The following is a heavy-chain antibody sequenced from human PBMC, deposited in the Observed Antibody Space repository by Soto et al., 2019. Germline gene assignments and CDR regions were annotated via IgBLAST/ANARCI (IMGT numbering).Heavy chain of an antibody. J-gene: IGHJ3*02. Sequence: QVQLEQSGPGLVKPSQTLSLTCVISGDSVSTNIAAWNWIRQSPSRGREWLGRTYYRSKWYNDSAVAVTSRITINPDTSKNQFCLQLNSVTPEDTAVYHCARKPNYVGACDIWGQGTMVTVSS. V-gene: IGHV6-1*01. CDR1: GDSVSTNIAA. CDR2: TYYRSKWYN. D-gene: IGHD1-7*01. CDR3: ARKPNYVGACDI.